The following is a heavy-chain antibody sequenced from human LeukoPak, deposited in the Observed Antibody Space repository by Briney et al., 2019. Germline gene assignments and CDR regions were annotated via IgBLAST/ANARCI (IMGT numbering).Heavy chain of an antibody. CDR1: GFTFSSYA. V-gene: IGHV3-23*01. J-gene: IGHJ4*02. D-gene: IGHD2-2*02. CDR3: AKSNCSSASCYTIDY. Sequence: GGSLRLSCAASGFTFSSYAMSWVRQAPGKGLEWLSLISDSGESPSDADSGKGRFTISRDNSKSTVLLQMNSLRTEDTAVYYCAKSNCSSASCYTIDYWGQGILVTVSS. CDR2: ISDSGESP.